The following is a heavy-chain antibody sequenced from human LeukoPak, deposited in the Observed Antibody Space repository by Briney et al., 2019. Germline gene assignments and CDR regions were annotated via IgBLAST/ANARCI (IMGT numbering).Heavy chain of an antibody. J-gene: IGHJ6*03. V-gene: IGHV4-34*01. CDR2: IDHSGNT. CDR3: VRRSSGYSGSSNYYYMDV. CDR1: GGSITNYY. Sequence: SETLSLTCTVSGGSITNYYWTWIRQPPGKGLEWIGEIDHSGNTDYYPSLKSRVTISVDTSKNQFSLKLSSVTAADTAVYYCVRRSSGYSGSSNYYYMDVWGKGTTVTVSS. D-gene: IGHD3-22*01.